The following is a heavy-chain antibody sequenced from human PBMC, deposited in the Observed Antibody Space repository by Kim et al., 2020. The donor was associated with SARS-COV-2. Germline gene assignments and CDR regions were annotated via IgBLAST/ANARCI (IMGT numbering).Heavy chain of an antibody. D-gene: IGHD5-12*01. CDR2: LGSGCRTT. V-gene: IGHV3-23*01. Sequence: GGSLRLSCAASGFTFRNYAMSWVRQGPGKGLEWVSGLGSGCRTTNYADSVKGRFTISRDNSKDTLYLQMNSLRADDTAGYYCAKGLQAWLRNGMDVWGQGTAVTVSS. CDR3: AKGLQAWLRNGMDV. CDR1: GFTFRNYA. J-gene: IGHJ6*02.